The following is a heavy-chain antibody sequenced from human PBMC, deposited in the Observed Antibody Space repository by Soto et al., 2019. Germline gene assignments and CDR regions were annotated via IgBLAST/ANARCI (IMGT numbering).Heavy chain of an antibody. CDR3: AGDGRRHIVATIRYYYYGMDV. Sequence: GASVKVFCKASGYTFTSYGISWVRQAPGQGLEWMGWISAYNGNTNYAQKLQGRVTMTTDTSTSTAYMELRSLRSDDTAVYYCAGDGRRHIVATIRYYYYGMDVWGQGTTVTVSS. CDR2: ISAYNGNT. CDR1: GYTFTSYG. J-gene: IGHJ6*02. V-gene: IGHV1-18*01. D-gene: IGHD5-12*01.